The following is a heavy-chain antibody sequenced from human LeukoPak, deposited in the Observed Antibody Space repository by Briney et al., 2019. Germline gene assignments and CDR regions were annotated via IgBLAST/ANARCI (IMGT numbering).Heavy chain of an antibody. D-gene: IGHD2-2*03. J-gene: IGHJ4*02. CDR2: ISAYNGNT. Sequence: ASVKVSCKASGYTFTSYGISWVRQAPGQGLEWMGWISAYNGNTNYAQKLQGRVTMTTDTPTSTAYMELRSLRSDDTAVYYCARVPHAGGYCSSTSCYYFDYWGQGTLVTVSS. CDR1: GYTFTSYG. V-gene: IGHV1-18*01. CDR3: ARVPHAGGYCSSTSCYYFDY.